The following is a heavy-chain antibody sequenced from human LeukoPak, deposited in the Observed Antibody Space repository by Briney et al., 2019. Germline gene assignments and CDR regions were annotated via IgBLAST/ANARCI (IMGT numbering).Heavy chain of an antibody. Sequence: GGSLRLSCAASGFTFSSYAMHWVRQAPGMGLEWVAVISYDGSNKYYADSVKGRFTISRDNSKNTLYLQMNSLRAEDTAVYYCARGEDIVVVVAATLISAGAFDIWGQGTMVTVSS. CDR3: ARGEDIVVVVAATLISAGAFDI. V-gene: IGHV3-30*04. CDR1: GFTFSSYA. J-gene: IGHJ3*02. CDR2: ISYDGSNK. D-gene: IGHD2-15*01.